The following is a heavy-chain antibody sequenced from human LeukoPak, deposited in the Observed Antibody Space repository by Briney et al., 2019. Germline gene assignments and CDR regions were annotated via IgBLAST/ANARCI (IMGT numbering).Heavy chain of an antibody. CDR2: INHSGSP. D-gene: IGHD3-3*01. Sequence: SSETLSLTCAVYGGSFSDYYWTWIRQPPGKGLEWIGEINHSGSPNNNPSLKSRVSISFDTSKNQFSLKLTSVTAADTAVYYCGSRRTAMFGVIKGPIDYWGQGTLVTVSS. CDR1: GGSFSDYY. V-gene: IGHV4-34*01. J-gene: IGHJ4*02. CDR3: GSRRTAMFGVIKGPIDY.